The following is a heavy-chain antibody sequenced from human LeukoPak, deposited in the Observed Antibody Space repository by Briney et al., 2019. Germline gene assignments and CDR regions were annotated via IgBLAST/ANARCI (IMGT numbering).Heavy chain of an antibody. J-gene: IGHJ4*02. CDR2: ISYDGSNK. D-gene: IGHD6-19*01. CDR1: GFSFSSYW. CDR3: AKEGSSGWYFDY. V-gene: IGHV3-30*18. Sequence: GGSLRLSCVASGFSFSSYWMTWVRQAPGKGLEWVAVISYDGSNKYYADSVKGRFTISRDNSKNTLYLQMNSLRAEDTAVYYCAKEGSSGWYFDYWGQGTLVTVSS.